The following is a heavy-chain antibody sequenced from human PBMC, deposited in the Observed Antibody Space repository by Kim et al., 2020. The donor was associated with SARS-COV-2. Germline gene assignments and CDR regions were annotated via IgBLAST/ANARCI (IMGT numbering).Heavy chain of an antibody. D-gene: IGHD6-13*01. CDR2: T. CDR3: ASGTAAVVFDY. J-gene: IGHJ4*02. V-gene: IGHV4-59*09. Sequence: TNYNPSLKSRVTISVDTSKNQFSLKLSSVTAADTAVYYCASGTAAVVFDYWGQGTLVTVSS.